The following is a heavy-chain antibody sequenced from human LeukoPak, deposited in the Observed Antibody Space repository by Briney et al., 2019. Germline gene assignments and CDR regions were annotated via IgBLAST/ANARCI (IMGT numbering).Heavy chain of an antibody. CDR3: ARVYSSAWYLDY. J-gene: IGHJ4*02. CDR2: IFYNGGT. V-gene: IGHV4-59*02. CDR1: GGSVSSSY. D-gene: IGHD6-19*01. Sequence: SETLSLTCTVSGGSVSSSYWSWIRQPPGKGLECIGYIFYNGGTQYSPSLSSRVTISVDTSKNQFSLKLSSVTAADTAVYYCARVYSSAWYLDYWGQGTLVTVSS.